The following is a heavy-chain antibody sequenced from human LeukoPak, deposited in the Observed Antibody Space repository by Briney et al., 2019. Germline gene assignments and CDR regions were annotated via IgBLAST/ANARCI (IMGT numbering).Heavy chain of an antibody. D-gene: IGHD3-22*01. CDR1: GYSFTSYW. CDR3: ARLSASTYYYDSSGPYYFDY. V-gene: IGHV5-51*01. CDR2: IYPGDSDT. Sequence: GESPKISCKGSGYSFTSYWIGWVRQMPGKGLEWMGIIYPGDSDTRYSPSFQGQVTISADKSISTAYLQWSSLKASDTAMYYCARLSASTYYYDSSGPYYFDYWGQGTLVTVSS. J-gene: IGHJ4*02.